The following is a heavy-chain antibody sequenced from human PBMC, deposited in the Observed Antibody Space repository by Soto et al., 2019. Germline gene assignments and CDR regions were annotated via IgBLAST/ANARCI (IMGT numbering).Heavy chain of an antibody. J-gene: IGHJ5*02. V-gene: IGHV4-4*07. CDR3: ARDQGVAAAGITGFDH. Sequence: PETLSLTCTVSGASMNSYHWSWIRQPAGKGLEWIGHIHSSGSTNYNPSLKSRVTMSVDTSKNQFSLRLMSLTAADTAVYYCARDQGVAAAGITGFDHWGQGSLVTVSS. D-gene: IGHD6-13*01. CDR2: IHSSGST. CDR1: GASMNSYH.